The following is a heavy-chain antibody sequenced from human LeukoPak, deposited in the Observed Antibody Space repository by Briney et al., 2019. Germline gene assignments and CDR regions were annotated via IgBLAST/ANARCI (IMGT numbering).Heavy chain of an antibody. CDR1: GYTFSDYY. D-gene: IGHD1-26*01. CDR3: ARTQYSGNYLDSFNI. Sequence: ASVKVSCKASGYTFSDYYMHWVRQAPGQGLEWMGWINPDNDDTNYAQKFQGRVTMTRDTSISTAYMQLSRLRYDDTAVYYCARTQYSGNYLDSFNIWGQGTMVTVSS. CDR2: INPDNDDT. V-gene: IGHV1-2*02. J-gene: IGHJ3*02.